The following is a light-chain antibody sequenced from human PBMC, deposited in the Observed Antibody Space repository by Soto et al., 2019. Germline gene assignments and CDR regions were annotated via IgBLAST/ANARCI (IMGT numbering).Light chain of an antibody. J-gene: IGKJ2*01. CDR3: QQIYNTSYT. V-gene: IGKV1-39*01. CDR1: QSIGSS. CDR2: AAS. Sequence: DIQMTQSPSSLSASVGDRVTITCRTSQSIGSSLNWYQQKSGKGPRLLIYAASSLQSGVPTRFSGSGSVTDFTLTISRLHSEDFATYFCQQIYNTSYTFGHGSKLDIK.